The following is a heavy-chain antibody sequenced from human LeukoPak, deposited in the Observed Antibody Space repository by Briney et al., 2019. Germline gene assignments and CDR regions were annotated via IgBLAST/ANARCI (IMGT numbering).Heavy chain of an antibody. CDR1: GFTFSSYG. CDR3: AKDRLGTTGAVRSYP. J-gene: IGHJ5*02. Sequence: GGSLRLSCAASGFTFSSYGMSWVRQAPGKGLEWVTTITGSGGDTYYADSVKGRFTISRDNSRNTLYLQMNSLRAEDTAVYYCAKDRLGTTGAVRSYPWGQGTLVTVSS. CDR2: ITGSGGDT. V-gene: IGHV3-23*01. D-gene: IGHD2-8*02.